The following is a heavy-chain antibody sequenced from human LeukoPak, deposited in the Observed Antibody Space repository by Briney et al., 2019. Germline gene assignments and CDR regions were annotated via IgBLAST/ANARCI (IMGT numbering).Heavy chain of an antibody. CDR2: IIPIFGTA. J-gene: IGHJ4*02. V-gene: IGHV1-69*05. CDR1: GGTFSSYA. Sequence: SVKVSCKASGGTFSSYAISWVRPAPGQGLGWMGGIIPIFGTANYAQKFQGRVTITTDESTSTAYMELSSLRSEDTAVYYCASHHLVVGATAYFDYWGQGTLVTVSS. CDR3: ASHHLVVGATAYFDY. D-gene: IGHD1-26*01.